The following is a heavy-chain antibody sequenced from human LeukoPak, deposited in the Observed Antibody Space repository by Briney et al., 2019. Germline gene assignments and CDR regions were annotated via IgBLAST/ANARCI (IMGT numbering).Heavy chain of an antibody. CDR3: ARDSSGYQTSFDY. Sequence: ASVKVSCKASGYTFTGYYMHWVRQAPGQGLEWMGWINPNSGGTNCAQKFQGWVTMTRDTSISTAYMELSRLRSDDTAVYYCARDSSGYQTSFDYWGQGTLVTVSS. D-gene: IGHD3-22*01. V-gene: IGHV1-2*04. CDR1: GYTFTGYY. J-gene: IGHJ4*02. CDR2: INPNSGGT.